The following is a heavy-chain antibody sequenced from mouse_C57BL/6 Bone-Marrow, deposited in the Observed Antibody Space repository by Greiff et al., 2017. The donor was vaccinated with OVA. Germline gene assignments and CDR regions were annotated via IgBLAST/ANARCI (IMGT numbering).Heavy chain of an antibody. Sequence: QVQLQQSGPELVRPGVSVKISCKGSGYTFTNYAMHWVKQSHAKSLEWIGVISTYYGDASYNQKFKDTATMTVDKSSSTAYMELARRTSEDSAVYYCARELRWGGEYFDVWGTGTTVTVSS. CDR2: ISTYYGDA. J-gene: IGHJ1*03. CDR1: GYTFTNYA. D-gene: IGHD1-1*01. V-gene: IGHV1-67*01. CDR3: ARELRWGGEYFDV.